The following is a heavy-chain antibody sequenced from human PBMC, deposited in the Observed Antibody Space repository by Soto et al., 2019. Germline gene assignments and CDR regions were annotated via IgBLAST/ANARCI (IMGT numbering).Heavy chain of an antibody. J-gene: IGHJ4*02. V-gene: IGHV4-34*01. Sequence: KPSETLSLTCAVYGGSFSGYYWSWIRQPPGKGLEWIGEINHSGSTNYNPSLKSRVTISVDTSKNQFSLKLSSVTAADTAVYYCARGSSSYDYVWGSHDFDYWGQGTLVTVSS. CDR2: INHSGST. CDR1: GGSFSGYY. D-gene: IGHD3-16*01. CDR3: ARGSSSYDYVWGSHDFDY.